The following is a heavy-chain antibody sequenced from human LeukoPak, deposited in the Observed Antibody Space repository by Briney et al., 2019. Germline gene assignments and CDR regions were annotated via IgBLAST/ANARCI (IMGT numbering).Heavy chain of an antibody. CDR2: ISSSGSTI. CDR1: GFTFSSYE. J-gene: IGHJ4*02. Sequence: GGSLRLSCAASGFTFSSYEMHWVRQAPGKGLECVSYISSSGSTIYYGDSVKGRFTISRDNAKNSLYLQMNSLRAEDTAVYYCARDYGGSSPFDYWGQGTLVTVSS. V-gene: IGHV3-48*03. D-gene: IGHD4-23*01. CDR3: ARDYGGSSPFDY.